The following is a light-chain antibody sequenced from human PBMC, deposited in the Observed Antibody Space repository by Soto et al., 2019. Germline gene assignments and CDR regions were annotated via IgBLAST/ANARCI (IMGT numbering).Light chain of an antibody. CDR2: DVS. CDR3: CSYAGSYTHWV. V-gene: IGLV2-11*01. CDR1: SSDVGGYNY. Sequence: QSALTQPRSVSGSPGQSVPISCTGTSSDVGGYNYVSWYQQHPGKAPKLMIYDVSKRPSGVPDRFSGSKSGNTASLTISGLQAEDEADYYCCSYAGSYTHWVFGGGTKVTVL. J-gene: IGLJ3*02.